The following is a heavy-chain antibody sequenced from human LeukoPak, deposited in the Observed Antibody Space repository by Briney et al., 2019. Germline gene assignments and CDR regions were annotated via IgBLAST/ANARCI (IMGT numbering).Heavy chain of an antibody. J-gene: IGHJ4*02. V-gene: IGHV3-23*01. CDR2: ISDSGGST. CDR3: AKDQTYYYDNTGYY. Sequence: GGSLRLSCAASGFTFSNYAMSWVRQAPGKWLEWVSAISDSGGSTYYADSVKGRFTISRDNSKNTLYLQMNSLRVEDTAVYYCAKDQTYYYDNTGYYWGQGTLVTVSS. D-gene: IGHD3-22*01. CDR1: GFTFSNYA.